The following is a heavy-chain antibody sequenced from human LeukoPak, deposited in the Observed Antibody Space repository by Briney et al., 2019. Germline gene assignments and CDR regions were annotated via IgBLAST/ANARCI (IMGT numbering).Heavy chain of an antibody. D-gene: IGHD1/OR15-1a*01. V-gene: IGHV1-8*01. Sequence: GGSVKVSCKASGYTFTSYDTNWVRQATGQGLEWMGWMNPNSGNTGYAQKFQGRVTMTRNTSISTAYMELSSLRSEDTAVYYCARGLNNWNTPYSYYGMDVWGQGTTVTVSS. CDR2: MNPNSGNT. J-gene: IGHJ6*02. CDR3: ARGLNNWNTPYSYYGMDV. CDR1: GYTFTSYD.